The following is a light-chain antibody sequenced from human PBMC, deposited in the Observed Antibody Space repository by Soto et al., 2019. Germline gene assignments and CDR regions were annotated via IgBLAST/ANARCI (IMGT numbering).Light chain of an antibody. CDR3: QQYSHWRT. CDR2: GAS. V-gene: IGKV3-15*01. CDR1: QSIDSD. J-gene: IGKJ1*01. Sequence: EIMMTQSPANVSVFPGERATLSCRASQSIDSDLAWYQQKPGHVPRLLIYGASTRATGVPARFSGSGSGTEFTLTIISLQSDDFAVYYCQQYSHWRTFGPGTNVEIK.